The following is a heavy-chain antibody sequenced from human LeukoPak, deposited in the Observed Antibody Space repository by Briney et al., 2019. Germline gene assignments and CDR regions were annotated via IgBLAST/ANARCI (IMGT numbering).Heavy chain of an antibody. Sequence: PGGSLRLSCAASGFTFSSYSMNWVRQAPGKGLEWVANIKQDGSEKYYVDSVKGRFTISRDNAKNSLYLQMNSLRAEDTAVYYCAREKKSSTSMDYWGQGTLVTVST. CDR2: IKQDGSEK. V-gene: IGHV3-7*01. CDR3: AREKKSSTSMDY. J-gene: IGHJ4*02. D-gene: IGHD2-2*01. CDR1: GFTFSSYS.